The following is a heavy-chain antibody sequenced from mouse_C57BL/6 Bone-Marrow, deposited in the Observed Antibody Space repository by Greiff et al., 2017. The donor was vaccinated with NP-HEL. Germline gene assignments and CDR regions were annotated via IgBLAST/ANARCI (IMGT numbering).Heavy chain of an antibody. Sequence: LVESGAELVRPGTSVKVSCKASGYAFTNYLIEWVKQRPGQGLEWIGVINPGSGGTNYNEKFKGKATLTADKSSSTAYMQLSSLTSEDSAVYFCARWEGDGYFDVWGTGTTVTVSS. CDR2: INPGSGGT. J-gene: IGHJ1*03. D-gene: IGHD3-3*01. V-gene: IGHV1-54*01. CDR1: GYAFTNYL. CDR3: ARWEGDGYFDV.